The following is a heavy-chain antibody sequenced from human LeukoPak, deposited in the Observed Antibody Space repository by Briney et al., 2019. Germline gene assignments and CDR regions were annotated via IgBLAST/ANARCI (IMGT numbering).Heavy chain of an antibody. J-gene: IGHJ5*02. D-gene: IGHD3-10*01. CDR3: ARAVVRGAIRTNWFDP. V-gene: IGHV4-59*01. CDR1: GGSISSYF. Sequence: PSETLSLTCTVSGGSISSYFWSWIRQPPGKGLEWIGYIYYSGSTNYNPSLKSRVTISVDTSKNQFSLKLSSVTAADTAVYYCARAVVRGAIRTNWFDPWGQGTLVTVSS. CDR2: IYYSGST.